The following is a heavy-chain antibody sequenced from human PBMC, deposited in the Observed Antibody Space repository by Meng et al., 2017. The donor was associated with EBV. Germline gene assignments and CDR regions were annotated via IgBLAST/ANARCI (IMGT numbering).Heavy chain of an antibody. V-gene: IGHV3-21*06. CDR2: ISTTGSYI. CDR1: GFSFSAYS. CDR3: ARDRRHSASLDY. D-gene: IGHD1-26*01. Sequence: EVQLVESGGXLVKPEGSLRLSCAASGFSFSAYSMNWVRQAPGKGLEWLSFISTTGSYISYADSVKGRFTVSRDNAENSLHLQMNSLSAEDTAVYYCARDRRHSASLDYWGQGTLVTVSS. J-gene: IGHJ4*02.